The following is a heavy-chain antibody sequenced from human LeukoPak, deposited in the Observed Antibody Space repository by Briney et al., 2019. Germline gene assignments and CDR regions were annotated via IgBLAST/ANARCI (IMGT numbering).Heavy chain of an antibody. CDR1: GFTFSSYS. Sequence: TGGSLRLSCAASGFTFSSYSMNWVRQAPGKGLEWVSSISSSSSYIYYAESVKGRFTISRDNAKNSLYLQMNSRRAEDTAVYYCARDGVAVAGHYFDYWGQGTLVTVSS. D-gene: IGHD6-19*01. J-gene: IGHJ4*02. CDR3: ARDGVAVAGHYFDY. V-gene: IGHV3-21*01. CDR2: ISSSSSYI.